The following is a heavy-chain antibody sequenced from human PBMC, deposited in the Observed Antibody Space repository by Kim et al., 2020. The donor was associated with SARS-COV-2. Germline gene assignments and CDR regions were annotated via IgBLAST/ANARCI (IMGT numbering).Heavy chain of an antibody. D-gene: IGHD6-13*01. CDR2: INHSGST. J-gene: IGHJ4*02. Sequence: SETLSLTCAVYGGSFSGYYWSWIRQPPGKGLEWIGEINHSGSTNYNPSLKSRVTISVDTSKNQFSLKLSSVTAADTAVYYCARGSLVAAAGTICEYWGQGTLVTVSS. CDR3: ARGSLVAAAGTICEY. CDR1: GGSFSGYY. V-gene: IGHV4-34*01.